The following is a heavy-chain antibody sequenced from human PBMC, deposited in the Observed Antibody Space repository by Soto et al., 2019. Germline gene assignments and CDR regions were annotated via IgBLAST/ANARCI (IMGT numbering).Heavy chain of an antibody. CDR1: GFTFSSYA. Sequence: GGSLRLSCAASGFTFSSYAMSWVRQAPGKGLEWVSAISGSGGSTYYADSVKGRFTISRDNSKNTLYLQMNSLRAEDTAVYYCARVDRGSSLFYYYYGMDCCGQGTTVTVAS. V-gene: IGHV3-23*01. D-gene: IGHD6-6*01. CDR2: ISGSGGST. J-gene: IGHJ6*02. CDR3: ARVDRGSSLFYYYYGMDC.